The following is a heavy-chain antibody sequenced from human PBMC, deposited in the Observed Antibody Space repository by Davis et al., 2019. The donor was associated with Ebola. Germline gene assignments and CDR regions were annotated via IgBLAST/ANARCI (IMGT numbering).Heavy chain of an antibody. D-gene: IGHD3-22*01. CDR3: ARGPVGEYYDSSGYYRAEYFQH. V-gene: IGHV1-46*01. CDR1: GYTFTSYY. Sequence: ASVKVSCKASGYTFTSYYMHWVRQAPGQGLEWMGIINPSGGSTSYAQKFQGRVTITRDTSASTAYMELSSLRSEDTAVYYCARGPVGEYYDSSGYYRAEYFQHWGQGTLVTVSS. J-gene: IGHJ1*01. CDR2: INPSGGST.